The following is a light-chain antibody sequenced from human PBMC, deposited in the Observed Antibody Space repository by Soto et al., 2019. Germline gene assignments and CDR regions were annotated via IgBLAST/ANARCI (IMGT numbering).Light chain of an antibody. CDR1: QSVSNN. J-gene: IGKJ1*01. CDR3: QQCNTWPPET. V-gene: IGKV3D-15*01. Sequence: EIVLTQSPGTLSLSPGERATLSCRASQSVSNNYLAWYQQKPGQAPRLLIYGASNRATGIPARFSGSGSGTEFTLTISSLQSEDFAVYYCQQCNTWPPETFGQGTKVDIK. CDR2: GAS.